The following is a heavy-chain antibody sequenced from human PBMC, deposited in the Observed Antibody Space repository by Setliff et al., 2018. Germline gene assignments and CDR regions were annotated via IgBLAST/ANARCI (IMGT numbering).Heavy chain of an antibody. J-gene: IGHJ1*01. CDR1: GGSINNYY. D-gene: IGHD1-26*01. CDR2: VYSNVGT. V-gene: IGHV4-4*07. CDR3: ASRNSDGGPEYFQH. Sequence: PSETLSLTCTVSGGSINNYYWSWIRQPAGKGLEWTGRVYSNVGTNFNPSLKSRVTMSVDASKNQISLKLMSVTAADTVVYYCASRNSDGGPEYFQHWGQGALVTVSS.